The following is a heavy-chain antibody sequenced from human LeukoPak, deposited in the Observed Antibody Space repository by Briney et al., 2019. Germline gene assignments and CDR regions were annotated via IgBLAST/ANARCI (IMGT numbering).Heavy chain of an antibody. D-gene: IGHD1-1*01. CDR2: IFYSGST. V-gene: IGHV4-39*07. CDR1: GGSISTSNYY. CDR3: TREEGGTTVDY. J-gene: IGHJ4*02. Sequence: SETLSLTCTVSGGSISTSNYYWGWIRQPPGKGLEWIGNIFYSGSTYYSPSLKSRITISHDTSKNQFSLKVNSVTAADTASYYCTREEGGTTVDYWGQGTLVTVSS.